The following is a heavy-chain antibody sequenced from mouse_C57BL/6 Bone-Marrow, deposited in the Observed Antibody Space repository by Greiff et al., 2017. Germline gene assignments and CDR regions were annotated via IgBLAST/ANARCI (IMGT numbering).Heavy chain of an antibody. J-gene: IGHJ3*01. V-gene: IGHV5-17*01. CDR1: GFTFSDYG. D-gene: IGHD6-5*01. CDR3: ANAYVCFSWFAY. Sequence: EVMLLESGGGLVKPGGSLKLSCAASGFTFSDYGMHWVRQAPEKGLEWVAYISSGSSSIYYADTVKGRFTLSRDDAKNTLFLQMTSLTSEDTAMYDCANAYVCFSWFAYWGQGTLVTVSA. CDR2: ISSGSSSI.